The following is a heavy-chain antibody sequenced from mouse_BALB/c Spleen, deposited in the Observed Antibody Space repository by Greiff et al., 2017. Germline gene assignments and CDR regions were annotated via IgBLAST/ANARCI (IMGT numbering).Heavy chain of an antibody. V-gene: IGHV1-18*01. CDR1: GYTFTEYT. D-gene: IGHD1-1*01. CDR2: INPNNGGT. CDR3: ARKGDYYYGSSYFDY. Sequence: VQLNESGPELVKPGASVKISCKTSGYTFTEYTMHWVKQSHGKSLEWIGGINPNNGGTSYNQKFKGKGTLTVDKSSSTAYMELRSLTSEDSAVYYCARKGDYYYGSSYFDYWGQGTTLTVSS. J-gene: IGHJ2*01.